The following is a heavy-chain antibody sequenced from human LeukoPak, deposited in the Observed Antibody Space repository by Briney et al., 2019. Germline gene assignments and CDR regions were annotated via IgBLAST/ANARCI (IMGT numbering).Heavy chain of an antibody. D-gene: IGHD3/OR15-3a*01. Sequence: GGSLRLYCAAPGFPFRYHSITLVLQPPAQGQESVSFISRSSSTVHYADPVPRRFFLTRDNAQDSGFLQMNRLRVEDTGIYFCARESFLYDGTGNYYDLETNFLPDYLDVWGKGTTVTVSS. CDR2: ISRSSSTV. V-gene: IGHV3-48*04. CDR3: ARESFLYDGTGNYYDLETNFLPDYLDV. CDR1: GFPFRYHS. J-gene: IGHJ6*03.